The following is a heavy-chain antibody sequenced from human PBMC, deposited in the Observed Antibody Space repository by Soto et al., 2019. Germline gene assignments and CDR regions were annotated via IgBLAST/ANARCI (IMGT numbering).Heavy chain of an antibody. CDR1: GGSISSYY. D-gene: IGHD6-13*01. J-gene: IGHJ3*01. V-gene: IGHV4-59*01. CDR3: ARSAGSSSRLSGAFDF. Sequence: SETLSLTCTVSGGSISSYYWSWIRQPPGKGLEWIGYIYYSGSTNYNPSLKSRVTISVDTSKNQFSLKLSSVTAADTAVYYCARSAGSSSRLSGAFDFWGQGTMVTVAS. CDR2: IYYSGST.